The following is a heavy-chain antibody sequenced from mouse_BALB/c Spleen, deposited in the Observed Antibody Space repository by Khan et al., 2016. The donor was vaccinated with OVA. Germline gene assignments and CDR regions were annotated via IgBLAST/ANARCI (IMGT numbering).Heavy chain of an antibody. CDR2: IFPGSVST. CDR1: GYTFSGYW. V-gene: IGHV1-9*01. CDR3: ARGGYGGFAY. J-gene: IGHJ3*01. Sequence: VQLQESGGDLMKPGASVKISCKATGYTFSGYWIEWVKQRPGHGLAWIGQIFPGSVSTTYNEKFKGKATFTADTSSNTAYMQLSSLTSEDSAVYYCARGGYGGFAYWGQGTLVTVSA. D-gene: IGHD2-2*01.